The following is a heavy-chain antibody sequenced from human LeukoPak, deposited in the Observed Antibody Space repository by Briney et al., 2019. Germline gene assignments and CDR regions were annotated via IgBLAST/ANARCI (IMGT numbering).Heavy chain of an antibody. CDR2: INPNSGGT. J-gene: IGHJ4*02. Sequence: GASVKVSCKASGYTFTGYYMHWVRQAPGQGLEWMGWINPNSGGTNYAQKFQGRVTMTRDTSISTAYMELSRLRSDDTAVYYCAKALSYDSSASTLPDYWGQGTLVTVSS. CDR3: AKALSYDSSASTLPDY. V-gene: IGHV1-2*02. CDR1: GYTFTGYY. D-gene: IGHD3-22*01.